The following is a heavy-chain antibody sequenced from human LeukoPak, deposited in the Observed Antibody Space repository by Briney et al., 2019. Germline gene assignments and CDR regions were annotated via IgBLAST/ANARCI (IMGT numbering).Heavy chain of an antibody. V-gene: IGHV3-11*06. CDR1: GFTFSDYY. J-gene: IGHJ4*02. CDR3: ARAGIAVAPDY. CDR2: ISSSSSYT. D-gene: IGHD6-19*01. Sequence: GGSLRLSCAASGFTFSDYYMSWIRQAPGKGLEWVSYISSSSSYTNYADSVKGRFTTSRDNAKNSLYLQMNSLRAEDTAVYYCARAGIAVAPDYWGQGTLVTVSS.